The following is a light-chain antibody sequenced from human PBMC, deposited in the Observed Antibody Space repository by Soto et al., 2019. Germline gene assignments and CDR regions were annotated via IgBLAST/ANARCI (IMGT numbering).Light chain of an antibody. CDR3: FSYRSTGILL. V-gene: IGLV2-14*01. CDR2: EVS. CDR1: SSDVGGYNF. Sequence: QSALTQPASVSGSPGQSITISCIGTSSDVGGYNFVSWYQQHPGKAPKLMIYEVSNRPSGVSTRFSGSKSGNTASLTISGLQAEDEADYYCFSYRSTGILLVGGGTKLTVL. J-gene: IGLJ2*01.